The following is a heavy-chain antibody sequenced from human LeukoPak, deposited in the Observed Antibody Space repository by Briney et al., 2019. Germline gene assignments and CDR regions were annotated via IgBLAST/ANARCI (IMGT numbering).Heavy chain of an antibody. CDR3: ASYSNWGDFDS. CDR2: TIPIFGAK. D-gene: IGHD7-27*01. Sequence: ASVKVSCKASGGTFSSFGITWVRQAPGQGLEWMGGTIPIFGAKHYAQKFRGRVTVTADNSTTTTYMELSSLRSEDTALYYCASYSNWGDFDSWGQGTLVTVSS. J-gene: IGHJ4*02. V-gene: IGHV1-69*06. CDR1: GGTFSSFG.